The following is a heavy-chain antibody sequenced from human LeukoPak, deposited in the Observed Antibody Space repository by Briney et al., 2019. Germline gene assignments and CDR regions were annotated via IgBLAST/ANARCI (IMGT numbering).Heavy chain of an antibody. CDR1: GFTFGIYW. Sequence: PGGSLRLSCAASGFTFGIYWMSWVRQAPGKGLEWVANIKQDGSEKFYVDSVKGRFTLSRDNAKNSLFLQMNSLRAEDTAVYYCAKDPYDSSGYYFPGAFDIWGQGTMVTVSS. CDR3: AKDPYDSSGYYFPGAFDI. V-gene: IGHV3-7*01. CDR2: IKQDGSEK. J-gene: IGHJ3*02. D-gene: IGHD3-22*01.